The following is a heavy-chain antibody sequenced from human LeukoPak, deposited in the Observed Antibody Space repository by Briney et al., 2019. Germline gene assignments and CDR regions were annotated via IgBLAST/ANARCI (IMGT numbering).Heavy chain of an antibody. V-gene: IGHV1-18*01. Sequence: ASVKVSCKASGYTFTSYGISWVRQAPGQGLEWMGWISAYNGNTNYAQKLQGRVTMTTDTSTSTAYMELRSLRSDDTAVYYCARTYYYGSGRGNWFDPWGQGTLVTVSS. CDR1: GYTFTSYG. D-gene: IGHD3-10*01. CDR3: ARTYYYGSGRGNWFDP. J-gene: IGHJ5*02. CDR2: ISAYNGNT.